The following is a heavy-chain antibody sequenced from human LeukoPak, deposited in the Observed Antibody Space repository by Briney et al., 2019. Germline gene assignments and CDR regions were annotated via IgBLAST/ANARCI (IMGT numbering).Heavy chain of an antibody. CDR2: IYYTGST. D-gene: IGHD2/OR15-2a*01. V-gene: IGHV4-39*01. CDR3: ASHTPFAYLSPIDP. J-gene: IGHJ5*02. Sequence: SETLSLTCPVSGGSVSSSRYYWGWIRQPPGKGLEWIGSIYYTGSTYYKPSLNRRVTISVDASKTQISLQLSSVTAAHTACYCCASHTPFAYLSPIDPGGQGTLVTVPS. CDR1: GGSVSSSRYY.